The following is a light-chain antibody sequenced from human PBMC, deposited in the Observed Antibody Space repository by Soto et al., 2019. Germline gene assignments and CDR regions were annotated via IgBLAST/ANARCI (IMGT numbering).Light chain of an antibody. J-gene: IGKJ1*01. Sequence: EIVLTPSPGTLSFSPGERATLSCRASQSFGSSYLAWYQQKPGQAPRLLIYGASRRATGIPDRFSGTGSGTTFTLTVSRLEPEDFAVYYCQQYGSSPRTFGQGTKVDIK. V-gene: IGKV3-20*01. CDR2: GAS. CDR3: QQYGSSPRT. CDR1: QSFGSSY.